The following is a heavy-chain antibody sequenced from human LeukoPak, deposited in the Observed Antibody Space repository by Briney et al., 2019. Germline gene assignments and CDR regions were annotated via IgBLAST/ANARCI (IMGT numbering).Heavy chain of an antibody. Sequence: PSETLSLTCSVSGGSISSYYWNWIRQPPGKGLEWIGYIHYSGGTKYNPSLKSRITISVDTSKNQFSLKLSSVTAADTAVYYCARDRSGVGYSFDYWGQGTLVTVSS. J-gene: IGHJ4*02. V-gene: IGHV4-59*01. CDR2: IHYSGGT. D-gene: IGHD5-24*01. CDR1: GGSISSYY. CDR3: ARDRSGVGYSFDY.